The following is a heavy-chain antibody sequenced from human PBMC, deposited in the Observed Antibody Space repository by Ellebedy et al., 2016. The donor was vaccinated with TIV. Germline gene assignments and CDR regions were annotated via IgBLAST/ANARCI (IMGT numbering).Heavy chain of an antibody. Sequence: GESLKISXAASGFTFSSYAMSWVSKAPGRRLEWVSAISGSGGSTHYVDSVRGRFTISRDNSKNTLYLQMTSLRAEDTAVYYCARAPTAIFAHFYYYYYYMDVWGKGTTVTVSS. D-gene: IGHD2-21*02. V-gene: IGHV3-23*01. CDR3: ARAPTAIFAHFYYYYYYMDV. J-gene: IGHJ6*03. CDR1: GFTFSSYA. CDR2: ISGSGGST.